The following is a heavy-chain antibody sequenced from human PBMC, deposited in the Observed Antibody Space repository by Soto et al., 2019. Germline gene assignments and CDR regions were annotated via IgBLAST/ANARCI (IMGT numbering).Heavy chain of an antibody. Sequence: XATLSLTFEVSGVSFSNRTHYWTWIRQPPGKGLEWIGFLYYGGTNYNPSLKSRLTIALDTSKNQISLNLSSVTAADTAVYYCVRELGLTARTDDKYYYCALDVWGQGTTVTVSS. CDR2: LYYGGT. D-gene: IGHD3-22*01. V-gene: IGHV4-61*01. J-gene: IGHJ6*02. CDR3: VRELGLTARTDDKYYYCALDV. CDR1: GVSFSNRTHY.